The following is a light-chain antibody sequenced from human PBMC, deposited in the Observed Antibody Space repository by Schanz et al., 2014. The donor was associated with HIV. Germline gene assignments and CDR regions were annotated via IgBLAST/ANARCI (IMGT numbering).Light chain of an antibody. J-gene: IGKJ1*01. CDR1: QRVSSNS. CDR2: GAS. CDR3: QQYGSSPRT. V-gene: IGKV3-20*01. Sequence: ETVLTQSPGRLSLSAGDRATLSCRASQRVSSNSLAWYKQNDGQAPRLLIYGASNRATGIPDRFSGSGSGTDFTLTISRLEPEDFAVYYCQQYGSSPRTFGQGAKVEI.